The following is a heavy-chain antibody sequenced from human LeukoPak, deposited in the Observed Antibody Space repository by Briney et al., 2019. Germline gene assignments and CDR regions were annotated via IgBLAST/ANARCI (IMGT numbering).Heavy chain of an antibody. D-gene: IGHD3-22*01. Sequence: GASVKVSCKASGYTFTSYGISWVRQAPGQGLEWMGWISAYNGNTNYAQKLQGRVTMTTDTSTSTAYMELRSLRSDDTAVYYCARVGDYYDSSGVMDVWGQGTTVTVSS. CDR2: ISAYNGNT. CDR3: ARVGDYYDSSGVMDV. V-gene: IGHV1-18*01. CDR1: GYTFTSYG. J-gene: IGHJ6*02.